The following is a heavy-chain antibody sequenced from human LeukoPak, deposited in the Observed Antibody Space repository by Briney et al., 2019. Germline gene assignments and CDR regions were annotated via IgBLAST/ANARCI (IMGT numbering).Heavy chain of an antibody. J-gene: IGHJ3*02. CDR3: ARALDAFDI. CDR1: GFTFSSYA. Sequence: PGGSLRLSCAASGFTFSSYAMHWVRQAPGKGLEWVAVISCDGSNKYYADSVKGRFTISRDNSKNTLYLQMNSLRAEDTAVYYCARALDAFDIWGQGTMVTVSS. V-gene: IGHV3-30-3*01. CDR2: ISCDGSNK. D-gene: IGHD1-1*01.